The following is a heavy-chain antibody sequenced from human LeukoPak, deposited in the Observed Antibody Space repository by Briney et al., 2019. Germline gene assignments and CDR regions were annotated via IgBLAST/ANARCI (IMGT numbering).Heavy chain of an antibody. CDR3: AKDVGYSFAGFDY. Sequence: QPGRSLRLSCAASGFTFDDYAMHWVRQAPGKGLEWVSGISWNSRRIGYADFVKGRFTISRDNAKNSLFLQLNSLRTEDTALYYCAKDVGYSFAGFDYWGLGALVTVSS. D-gene: IGHD5-18*01. J-gene: IGHJ4*02. V-gene: IGHV3-9*01. CDR2: ISWNSRRI. CDR1: GFTFDDYA.